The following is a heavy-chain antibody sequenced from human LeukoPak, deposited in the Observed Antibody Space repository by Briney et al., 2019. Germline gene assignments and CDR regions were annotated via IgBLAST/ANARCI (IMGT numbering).Heavy chain of an antibody. D-gene: IGHD5-24*01. J-gene: IGHJ5*02. CDR2: INHSGST. V-gene: IGHV4-34*01. Sequence: SETLSLTCAVYGGSFSGYYWSWIRQPPGKGLEWIGEINHSGSTNYNPSLKSRVTISVDTSKNQFSLKLSSVTAADTAVYYCARARDDLWGQGTLVTVSS. CDR1: GGSFSGYY. CDR3: ARARDDL.